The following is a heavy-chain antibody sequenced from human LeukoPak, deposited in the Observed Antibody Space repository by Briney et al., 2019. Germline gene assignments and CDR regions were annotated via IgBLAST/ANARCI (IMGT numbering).Heavy chain of an antibody. J-gene: IGHJ4*02. V-gene: IGHV3-30*14. CDR1: GFTFSSYA. Sequence: GGSLRLSCAASGFTFSSYAMHWVRQAPGKGLEWVAVISYDGSNKYYADSVKGRFTISRDNSKNTLYLQMSSLRAEDTAVYYCVKDRVSISSSGYFDYWGQGTLVTVSS. CDR3: VKDRVSISSSGYFDY. CDR2: ISYDGSNK. D-gene: IGHD6-13*01.